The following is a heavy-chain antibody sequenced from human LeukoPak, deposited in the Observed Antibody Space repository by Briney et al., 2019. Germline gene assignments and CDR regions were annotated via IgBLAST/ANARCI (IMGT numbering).Heavy chain of an antibody. CDR1: GGSISSSNW. CDR2: IYHSGST. V-gene: IGHV4-4*02. CDR3: ARYRGANGYYFDY. Sequence: SGTLSLTCAVSGGSISSSNWWSWGRQPPGKGLEWIGEIYHSGSTNYNPSLKSRVTISVDKSKNQLSLKLSSVTAADTAVYYCARYRGANGYYFDYWGQGTLVTVSS. J-gene: IGHJ4*02. D-gene: IGHD3-10*01.